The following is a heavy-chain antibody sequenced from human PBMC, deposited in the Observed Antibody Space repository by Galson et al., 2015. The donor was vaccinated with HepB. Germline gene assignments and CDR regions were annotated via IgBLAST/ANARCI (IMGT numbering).Heavy chain of an antibody. V-gene: IGHV3-7*01. CDR1: GFTFSRYW. CDR3: ARDSSPYCDSSTCYDALDI. Sequence: SLRLSCAASGFTFSRYWMTWVRQAPGKGLEWVANINEDGSVQHYVDSVKGRFTISRDNAKKSLFLQMNSLRAEDTAVYYCARDSSPYCDSSTCYDALDIWGQRTMVTVSS. J-gene: IGHJ3*02. CDR2: INEDGSVQ. D-gene: IGHD2-2*01.